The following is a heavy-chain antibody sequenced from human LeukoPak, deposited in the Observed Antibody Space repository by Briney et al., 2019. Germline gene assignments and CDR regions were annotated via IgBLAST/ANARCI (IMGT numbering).Heavy chain of an antibody. Sequence: PSETLSLTCTVSGGSISSSYWSWIRQPAGKGLEWIGRIYTSGITNYNPSLKSRVTMSVDTYKKQFSLKLTSVTAADTAVYYCARDGSGSGWYWFDPWGQGTLVTVSS. D-gene: IGHD6-19*01. CDR3: ARDGSGSGWYWFDP. CDR2: IYTSGIT. CDR1: GGSISSSY. J-gene: IGHJ5*02. V-gene: IGHV4-4*07.